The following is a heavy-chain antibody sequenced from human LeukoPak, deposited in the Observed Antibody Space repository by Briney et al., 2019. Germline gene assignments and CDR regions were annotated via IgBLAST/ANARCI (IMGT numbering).Heavy chain of an antibody. J-gene: IGHJ4*02. Sequence: PGGALRLSCAASGFSFSDYYMSWIRQAPGKGREGVSYISSSSVYMHYADSVKGRFTISRDNARNSVYLQMSGLRDEDTAVYYCATVPGHGGWRSEDYWGQGTLVTVSS. D-gene: IGHD6-19*01. CDR2: ISSSSVYM. V-gene: IGHV3-11*03. CDR1: GFSFSDYY. CDR3: ATVPGHGGWRSEDY.